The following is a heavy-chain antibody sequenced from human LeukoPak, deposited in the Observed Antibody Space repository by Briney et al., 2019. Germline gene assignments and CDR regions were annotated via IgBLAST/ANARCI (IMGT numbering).Heavy chain of an antibody. Sequence: GGSLRLSCATSALTFSSYAMSWVRQAPGKGLEWVSTISGSGGTTYYADSVKGRVTISRDNSKNTLYLQMKSLRAEDTAEYYCARGGSSGFYNHFDSWGQGTLVIVSS. CDR1: ALTFSSYA. D-gene: IGHD3-22*01. CDR3: ARGGSSGFYNHFDS. J-gene: IGHJ4*02. V-gene: IGHV3-23*01. CDR2: ISGSGGTT.